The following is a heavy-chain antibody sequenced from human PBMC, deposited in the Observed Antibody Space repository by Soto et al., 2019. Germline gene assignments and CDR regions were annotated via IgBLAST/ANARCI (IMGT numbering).Heavy chain of an antibody. Sequence: SETLSLTCIASGGSISSYYWSWIRQPPGKGLEWIGYIYYSGSTNYNPSLKSRVTISVDTSKNQFSLKLSSVTAADTAVYHCAKLRYFDWSAYNWFEYWGQGTPVTVSS. CDR3: AKLRYFDWSAYNWFEY. V-gene: IGHV4-59*01. D-gene: IGHD3-9*01. CDR2: IYYSGST. J-gene: IGHJ5*01. CDR1: GGSISSYY.